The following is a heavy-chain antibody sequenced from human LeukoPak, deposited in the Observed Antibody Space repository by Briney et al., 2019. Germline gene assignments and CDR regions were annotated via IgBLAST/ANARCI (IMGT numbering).Heavy chain of an antibody. CDR3: ARGKVVVENWFDP. CDR2: ISSFNGNT. V-gene: IGHV1-18*01. J-gene: IGHJ5*02. CDR1: GYTFTSYA. Sequence: GASVKVSCKASGYTFTSYAISWVRQAPGQGLEWMGWISSFNGNTNYAQKFQGRVAITADKSTSTAYMELSSLRSEDTAVYYCARGKVVVENWFDPWGQGTLVTVSS. D-gene: IGHD2-2*01.